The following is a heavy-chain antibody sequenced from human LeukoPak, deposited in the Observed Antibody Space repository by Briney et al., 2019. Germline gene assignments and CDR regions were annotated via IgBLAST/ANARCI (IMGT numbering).Heavy chain of an antibody. CDR2: IHRRGSP. J-gene: IGHJ4*02. CDR1: GFTFSDAW. D-gene: IGHD1-14*01. V-gene: IGHV4-4*02. CDR3: AREILGGFNPGAY. Sequence: GSLRLSCAASGFTFSDAWMTWVRQPPGKGLEWIGEIHRRGSPNYNPSLQSRVTISIDRSRNQIVLELSSVTAADTAVYYCAREILGGFNPGAYWGQGTLVTVSS.